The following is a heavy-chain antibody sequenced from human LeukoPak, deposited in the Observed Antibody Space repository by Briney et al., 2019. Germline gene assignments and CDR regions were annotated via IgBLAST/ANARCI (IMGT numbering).Heavy chain of an antibody. D-gene: IGHD3-3*01. CDR3: ARDLDHYDFWSGKTPFDY. V-gene: IGHV1-18*01. CDR2: ISAYNGNT. CDR1: GYTFTSYG. Sequence: ASVKVSCKASGYTFTSYGISWVRQAPGQRLEWMGWISAYNGNTNYAQKLQGRVTMTTDTSTSTAYMELRSLRSDDTAVYYCARDLDHYDFWSGKTPFDYWGQGTLVTVSS. J-gene: IGHJ4*02.